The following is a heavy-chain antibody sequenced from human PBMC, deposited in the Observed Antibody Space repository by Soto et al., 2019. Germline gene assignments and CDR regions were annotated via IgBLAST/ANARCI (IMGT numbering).Heavy chain of an antibody. J-gene: IGHJ4*02. V-gene: IGHV1-18*01. D-gene: IGHD3-22*01. Sequence: ASVKVSCKASGYTFTSYGISWVRQAPGQGLEWMGWISAYNGNTNYAQKLQSRVTMTTDTSTSTAYMELRSLRSDDTAVYYCARKYYDSSGYYYFDYWGQGTLVTVSS. CDR3: ARKYYDSSGYYYFDY. CDR2: ISAYNGNT. CDR1: GYTFTSYG.